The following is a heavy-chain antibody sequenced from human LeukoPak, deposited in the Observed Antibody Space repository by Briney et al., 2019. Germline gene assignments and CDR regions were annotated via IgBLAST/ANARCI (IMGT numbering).Heavy chain of an antibody. Sequence: SETLSLTCTVSGGSISSYYWTWIRQPPGKGLEWIGEINHGGSPNYNPSLKSRVTISVDTSKNQFSLKLNSVTAADTAVFYCARAPYYDILTGYFRRGNYFDYWGQGTLVTVSS. CDR2: INHGGSP. J-gene: IGHJ4*02. V-gene: IGHV4-34*01. CDR1: GGSISSYY. D-gene: IGHD3-9*01. CDR3: ARAPYYDILTGYFRRGNYFDY.